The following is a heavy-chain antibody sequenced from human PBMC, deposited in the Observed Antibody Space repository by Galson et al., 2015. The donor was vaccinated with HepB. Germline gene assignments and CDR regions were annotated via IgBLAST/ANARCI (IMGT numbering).Heavy chain of an antibody. Sequence: SLRLSCAASGFTFSSYAMSWVRQAPGKGLEWVSAISGSGNTYYADSVKGRFTISRDNSKSTLSLQMKSLRAEDTAVYYCAKDPLVGGGYRSDAFDIWGQGTMVTVSS. V-gene: IGHV3-23*01. D-gene: IGHD1-26*01. CDR3: AKDPLVGGGYRSDAFDI. CDR2: ISGSGNT. CDR1: GFTFSSYA. J-gene: IGHJ3*02.